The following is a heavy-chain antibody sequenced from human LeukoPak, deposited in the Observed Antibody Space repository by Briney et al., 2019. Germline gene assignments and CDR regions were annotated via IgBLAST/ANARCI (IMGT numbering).Heavy chain of an antibody. D-gene: IGHD6-6*01. CDR3: ARGAACRGWFWFDP. J-gene: IGHJ5*02. CDR1: GYTFTSYD. CDR2: MNPNSGNT. Sequence: ASVKVSCKASGYTFTSYDINWVRQATGQGLEWMGWMNPNSGNTGYAQKFQGRVTMTRNTSISTAYMELSSLRSEDTAVYYCARGAACRGWFWFDPWGQGTLVTVSS. V-gene: IGHV1-8*01.